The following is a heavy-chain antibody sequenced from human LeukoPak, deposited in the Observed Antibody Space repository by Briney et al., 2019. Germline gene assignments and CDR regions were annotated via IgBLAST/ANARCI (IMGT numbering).Heavy chain of an antibody. V-gene: IGHV4-4*07. CDR3: ARETVTTVVDY. D-gene: IGHD4-23*01. CDR2: IYASGSA. J-gene: IGHJ4*02. Sequence: PSETLSLTCTVSGGSISSYYWSWIRQPAGKGLEWIGRIYASGSANYNPSLKSRVTMSVDTSKNQFSLKLSSVTAADTAVYYCARETVTTVVDYWGQGTLVTVSS. CDR1: GGSISSYY.